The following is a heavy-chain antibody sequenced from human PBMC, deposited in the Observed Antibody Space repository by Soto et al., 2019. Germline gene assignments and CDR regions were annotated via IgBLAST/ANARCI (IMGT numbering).Heavy chain of an antibody. CDR2: INHSGST. Sequence: SETLSLTCAVYGGSFSGYYWSWIRQPPGKGLEWIGEINHSGSTNYNTSLKSRVTISVDTSKNQFSLKLSSVTAADTAVYYCARLRFRITIFGVVIIPDAFDIWGQGTMVTVSS. V-gene: IGHV4-34*01. CDR3: ARLRFRITIFGVVIIPDAFDI. J-gene: IGHJ3*02. D-gene: IGHD3-3*01. CDR1: GGSFSGYY.